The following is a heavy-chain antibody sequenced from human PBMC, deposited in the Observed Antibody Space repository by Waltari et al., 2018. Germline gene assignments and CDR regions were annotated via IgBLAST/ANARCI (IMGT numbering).Heavy chain of an antibody. Sequence: QMQLQESGPGLVKPSQTLSLTCTVSGSSISRDYYYWTWFRHYPGKGLEWIGYIYESGTTYYNPSLKSQVSISVDTSKNQLSLNLSSVTAADTAVYYCARGLNYYDRSGFYGCDYYDYWGQGTLVTVSS. J-gene: IGHJ4*02. CDR2: IYESGTT. CDR3: ARGLNYYDRSGFYGCDYYDY. CDR1: GSSISRDYYY. D-gene: IGHD3-22*01. V-gene: IGHV4-31*01.